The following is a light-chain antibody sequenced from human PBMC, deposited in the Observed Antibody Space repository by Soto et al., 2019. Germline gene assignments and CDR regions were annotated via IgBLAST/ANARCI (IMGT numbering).Light chain of an antibody. CDR3: QQYGSSPT. CDR1: QSVSSGY. J-gene: IGKJ4*01. Sequence: NVVTQSPGTLSLSRGERATLSCRASQSVSSGYLAWYQQKRGQAPGLLIYDTSSRAPGVPDRFRGSGSGRQFTLTISRLEPEDFAVYYCQQYGSSPTFGGGTKVEIK. CDR2: DTS. V-gene: IGKV3-20*01.